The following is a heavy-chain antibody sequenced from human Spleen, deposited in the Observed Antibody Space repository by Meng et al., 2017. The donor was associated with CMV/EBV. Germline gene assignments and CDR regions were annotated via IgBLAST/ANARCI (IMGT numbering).Heavy chain of an antibody. J-gene: IGHJ6*02. CDR1: GGSISGYY. D-gene: IGHD7-27*01. Sequence: GSLRLSCTVSGGSISGYYWSWIRQPPGKGLEWIGEINHSGSTNYNPSLKSRVTISVDTSKNQFSLKLSSVTAADTAVYYCARATLTGAKVFYYYYGMDVWGQGTTVTVSS. CDR3: ARATLTGAKVFYYYYGMDV. CDR2: INHSGST. V-gene: IGHV4-34*01.